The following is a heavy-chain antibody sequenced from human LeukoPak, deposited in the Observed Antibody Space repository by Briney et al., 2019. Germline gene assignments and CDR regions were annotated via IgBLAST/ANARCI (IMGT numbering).Heavy chain of an antibody. Sequence: GGSLRLSCAASGFTFVNYWMSWGRQAPGKGLEWVADIKQDGCEKYYVDSVKGRFTISRENAKNSLYLQMNSLRPEDTAVFYCARVYNWNYFDYWGQGTLVTVSS. J-gene: IGHJ4*02. CDR3: ARVYNWNYFDY. V-gene: IGHV3-7*05. CDR1: GFTFVNYW. CDR2: IKQDGCEK. D-gene: IGHD1-20*01.